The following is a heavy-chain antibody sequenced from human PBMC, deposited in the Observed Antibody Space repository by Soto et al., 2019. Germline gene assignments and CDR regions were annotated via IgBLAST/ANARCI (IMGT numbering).Heavy chain of an antibody. V-gene: IGHV4-34*01. CDR2: INHSGST. J-gene: IGHJ6*02. CDR1: GGSFGGYY. CDR3: ASGKIVVVPAAPRGMDV. D-gene: IGHD2-2*01. Sequence: SETMSLTCAVYGGSFGGYYWSWIRQPPGKGLEWIGEINHSGSTDYNPSLKSRVTISVDTSKNQFSLKLSSVTAADTAVYYCASGKIVVVPAAPRGMDVWGQGTTVTVSS.